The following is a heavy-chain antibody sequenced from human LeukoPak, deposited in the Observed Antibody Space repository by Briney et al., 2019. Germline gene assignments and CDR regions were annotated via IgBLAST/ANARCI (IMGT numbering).Heavy chain of an antibody. D-gene: IGHD3-10*01. V-gene: IGHV4-30-2*02. J-gene: IGHJ4*02. Sequence: PSETLSLTCAVSGGSISSGTYSWSWIRQPPGKGLEWIGYIYHSGGTNYNPSLKSRVTISVDTSKNQFSLKLSSVTAADTAVYYCATTTLLWFGELSGSFDYWGQGTLVTVSS. CDR2: IYHSGGT. CDR1: GGSISSGTYS. CDR3: ATTTLLWFGELSGSFDY.